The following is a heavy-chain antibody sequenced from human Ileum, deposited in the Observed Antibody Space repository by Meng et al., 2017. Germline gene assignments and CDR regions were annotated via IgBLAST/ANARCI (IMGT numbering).Heavy chain of an antibody. V-gene: IGHV3-23*04. D-gene: IGHD3-22*01. J-gene: IGHJ4*02. CDR2: ISGSGGST. Sequence: GPLVEAGGGLVQPGGSLGPSCAASGFTFSSYGMSWVRQAPGKGLEWVSAISGSGGSTYYADSVKGRFTISRDNSKNTLFLQMNSLRGEDTAVYYCAKNSISSGYHYRDWGQGTLVTVSS. CDR1: GFTFSSYG. CDR3: AKNSISSGYHYRD.